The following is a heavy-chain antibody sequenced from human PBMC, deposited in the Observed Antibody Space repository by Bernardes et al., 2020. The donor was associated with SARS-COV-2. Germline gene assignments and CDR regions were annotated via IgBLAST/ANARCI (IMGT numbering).Heavy chain of an antibody. D-gene: IGHD6-19*01. CDR3: ASVTYSSGSDFDH. CDR2: VYPSSSDT. Sequence: ASLKVSCKASGYTFTDYYLHWLRQSPGQGLEWLGWVYPSSSDTEYAQNLQGRVIMTRDTSISTAYMELSRLTSDDTAVYYCASVTYSSGSDFDHWGQGTLVTVSS. V-gene: IGHV1-2*02. J-gene: IGHJ4*02. CDR1: GYTFTDYY.